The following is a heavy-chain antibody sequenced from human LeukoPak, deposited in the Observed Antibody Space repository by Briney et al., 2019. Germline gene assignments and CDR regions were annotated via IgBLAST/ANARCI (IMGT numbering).Heavy chain of an antibody. CDR1: GYSFTNYW. D-gene: IGHD3-10*01. V-gene: IGHV5-51*01. CDR2: IYPGDSDT. CDR3: LRLVRFGEFDY. Sequence: PGESLKISCKGSGYSFTNYWIGWVRQMPGKGLEWLGIIYPGDSDTRYSPSFQGQVSISADKSISTACLQGSSLKASDNAMYFCLRLVRFGEFDYWGQGTPVTVSS. J-gene: IGHJ4*02.